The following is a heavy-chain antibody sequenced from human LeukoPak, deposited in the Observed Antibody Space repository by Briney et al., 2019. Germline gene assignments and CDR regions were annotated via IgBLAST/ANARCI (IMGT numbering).Heavy chain of an antibody. CDR2: VYHSGHT. V-gene: IGHV4-39*01. J-gene: IGHJ4*02. Sequence: SETLSLTCTVSGGSFTTSKYYWAWRRQPPGRGREWLATVYHSGHTYDNPSIKSRHNIFADTFKKEFSLEVNYVTAADTAIYYCARFGPYYQPTFDYWGQGILVTVSS. D-gene: IGHD3-10*01. CDR1: GGSFTTSKYY. CDR3: ARFGPYYQPTFDY.